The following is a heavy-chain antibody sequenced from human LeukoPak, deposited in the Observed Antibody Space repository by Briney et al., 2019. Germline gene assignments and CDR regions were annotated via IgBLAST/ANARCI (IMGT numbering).Heavy chain of an antibody. CDR2: IYYSGST. D-gene: IGHD3-10*01. V-gene: IGHV4-59*05. CDR1: GGSISSYY. Sequence: SETLSLTCTVSGGSISSYYWSWIRQPPGKGLEWIGSIYYSGSTFYNPSLKSRVTISVDTSKNQFSLKLSSVTAADTAVYYCARQSSGTPFNYWGQGTLVTVSS. J-gene: IGHJ4*02. CDR3: ARQSSGTPFNY.